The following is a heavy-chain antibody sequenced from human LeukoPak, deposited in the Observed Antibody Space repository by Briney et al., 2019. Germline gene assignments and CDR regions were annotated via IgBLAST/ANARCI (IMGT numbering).Heavy chain of an antibody. CDR1: GFTFNTYE. J-gene: IGHJ4*02. CDR3: ARGGWNYVFNY. V-gene: IGHV3-48*03. D-gene: IGHD1-7*01. Sequence: GGSQSLSCAASGFTFNTYEMNWVRQAPGKGPEWVSYITSGGRTIYYADYVKGRFTISRDNAKNSLYLQMNSLRAEDTAVYYCARGGWNYVFNYWGQGTLVTVSS. CDR2: ITSGGRTI.